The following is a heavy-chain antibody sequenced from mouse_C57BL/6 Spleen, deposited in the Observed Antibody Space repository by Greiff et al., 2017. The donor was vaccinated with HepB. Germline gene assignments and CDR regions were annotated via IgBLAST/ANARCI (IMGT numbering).Heavy chain of an antibody. D-gene: IGHD1-1*01. Sequence: EVHLVESGGDLVKPGGSLKLSCAASGFTFSSYGMSWVRQTTDKRLEWVATISSGGSYTYYPDSVKGRFTISRDNAKNTLYLQMSSLKSEDTAMYYCARQYYGSSYWYFDVWGTGTTVTVSS. CDR3: ARQYYGSSYWYFDV. CDR2: ISSGGSYT. J-gene: IGHJ1*03. V-gene: IGHV5-6*01. CDR1: GFTFSSYG.